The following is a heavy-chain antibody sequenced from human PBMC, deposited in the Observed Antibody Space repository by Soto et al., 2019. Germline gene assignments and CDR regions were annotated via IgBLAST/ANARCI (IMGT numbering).Heavy chain of an antibody. V-gene: IGHV3-9*01. D-gene: IGHD3-3*01. Sequence: VQVVASGGGLVQPGRSLRLSCAVSGFRFEQYVMHWVRQAPGKGLECVSTVSPTGATVAYADSVVGRFTVSRDNAKNPLYLQMNIRKSDDTAFSYCLKVAPNDSTDDWSQGTLVTVSS. CDR3: LKVAPNDSTDD. J-gene: IGHJ4*02. CDR2: VSPTGATV. CDR1: GFRFEQYV.